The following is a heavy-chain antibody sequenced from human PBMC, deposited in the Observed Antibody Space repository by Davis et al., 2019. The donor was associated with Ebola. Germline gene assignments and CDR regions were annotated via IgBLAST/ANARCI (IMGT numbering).Heavy chain of an antibody. CDR1: VGTFSSYA. D-gene: IGHD2-15*01. CDR2: IIPIFGTA. Sequence: SVKVSCKASVGTFSSYAISWVRQAPGQGLEWMGGIIPIFGTANYAQKFQGRVTITADKSTSTAYMELSSLRSEDTAVYYCARDLVADDAFDIWGQGTMVTVSS. V-gene: IGHV1-69*06. J-gene: IGHJ3*02. CDR3: ARDLVADDAFDI.